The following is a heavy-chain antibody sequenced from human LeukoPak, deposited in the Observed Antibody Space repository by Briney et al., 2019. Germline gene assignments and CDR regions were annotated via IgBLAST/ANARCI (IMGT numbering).Heavy chain of an antibody. Sequence: PSETLSLTCAVSGGSISSSLYYWGWIPQPPGKGLEWIGSTSYGANTHYTPSLKSPVTISLDTSRNQFSLTPTPVTDTDTAVYDCAGEREQWLVFDYWGQGTLVTVSS. CDR1: GGSISSSLYY. CDR2: TSYGANT. V-gene: IGHV4-39*02. J-gene: IGHJ4*02. CDR3: AGEREQWLVFDY. D-gene: IGHD6-19*01.